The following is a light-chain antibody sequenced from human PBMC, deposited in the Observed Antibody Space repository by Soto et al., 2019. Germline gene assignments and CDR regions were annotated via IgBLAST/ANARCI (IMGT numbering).Light chain of an antibody. V-gene: IGLV2-14*01. CDR2: DVS. J-gene: IGLJ2*01. CDR1: SSDVGGYNY. CDR3: SSYTSSSTV. Sequence: QSVLTQPASVSGSPGQSITISCTGISSDVGGYNYVSWYQQHPGKAPKLMIYDVSDRPSGVSNRFSGSKSDNTASLTISGLQAEDEADYYCSSYTSSSTVFGGGTKVTVL.